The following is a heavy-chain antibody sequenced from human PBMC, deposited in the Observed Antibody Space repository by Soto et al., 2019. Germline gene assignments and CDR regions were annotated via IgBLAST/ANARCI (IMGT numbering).Heavy chain of an antibody. J-gene: IGHJ2*01. CDR1: GFTFSSYW. Sequence: GGSLRLSCAASGFTFSSYWMSWVRQAPGKGLEWVANIKQDGSEKYYVDSVKGRFTISRDNAKNSLYLQMNSLRAEDTAVYYCAKFEGHPLEYWYLDSWGRGTLVTVSS. V-gene: IGHV3-7*03. CDR3: AKFEGHPLEYWYLDS. CDR2: IKQDGSEK. D-gene: IGHD1-1*01.